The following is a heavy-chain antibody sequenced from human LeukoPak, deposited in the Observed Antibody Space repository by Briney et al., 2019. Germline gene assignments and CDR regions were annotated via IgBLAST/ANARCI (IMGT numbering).Heavy chain of an antibody. CDR3: ARGWKDYYGSGSYD. V-gene: IGHV4-34*01. J-gene: IGHJ4*02. CDR1: GGSFSGYY. CDR2: INHSGST. Sequence: SETLSLTCAVYGGSFSGYYRSWIRQPPGKGLEWIGEINHSGSTNYNPSLKSRVTISVDTSKNQFSLKLSSVTAADTAVYYCARGWKDYYGSGSYDWGQGTLVTVSS. D-gene: IGHD3-10*01.